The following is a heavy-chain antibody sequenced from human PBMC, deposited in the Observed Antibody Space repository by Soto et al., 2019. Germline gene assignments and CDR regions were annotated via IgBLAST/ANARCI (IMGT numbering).Heavy chain of an antibody. J-gene: IGHJ2*01. CDR3: ARSSSGYYYGWYFDL. Sequence: KASETLSLTCTVSGGSISSYYWSWIRQPPGKGLEWIGYIYYSGSTNYNPSLKSRVTISVDTSKNQFSLKLSSVTAADTAVYYCARSSSGYYYGWYFDLWGRGTLVTVSS. D-gene: IGHD3-22*01. V-gene: IGHV4-59*01. CDR1: GGSISSYY. CDR2: IYYSGST.